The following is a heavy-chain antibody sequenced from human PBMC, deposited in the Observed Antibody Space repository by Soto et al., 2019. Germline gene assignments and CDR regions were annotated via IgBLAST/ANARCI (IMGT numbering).Heavy chain of an antibody. CDR3: AKVVPGAEAWFGP. CDR1: GYTFSNYG. Sequence: VRLVQSGGEVKRPGASVKVSCKTSGYTFSNYGITWVRQAPGQPLEWLGWISLYSDGTNYAQKFQGRVSMTTDTSTTTAYMELRSLRSDDTAVYYCAKVVPGAEAWFGPWGQGTLVTLSS. CDR2: ISLYSDGT. V-gene: IGHV1-18*01. J-gene: IGHJ5*02. D-gene: IGHD2-2*01.